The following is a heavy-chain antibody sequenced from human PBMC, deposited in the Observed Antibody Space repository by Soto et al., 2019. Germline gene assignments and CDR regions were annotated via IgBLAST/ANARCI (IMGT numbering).Heavy chain of an antibody. CDR3: AKGYSLYYYYYMDV. J-gene: IGHJ6*03. CDR1: GFTFSSYA. CDR2: ISGSGGST. Sequence: GGALRLSCAASGFTFSSYAMSRVRQAPGKGLEWVSAISGSGGSTYYADSVKGRFTISRDNSKNTLYLQMNSLRAEDTAVYYCAKGYSLYYYYYMDVWGKGTTVTVSS. D-gene: IGHD5-18*01. V-gene: IGHV3-23*01.